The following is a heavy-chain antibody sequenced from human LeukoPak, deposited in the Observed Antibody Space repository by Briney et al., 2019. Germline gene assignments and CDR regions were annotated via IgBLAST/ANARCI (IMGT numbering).Heavy chain of an antibody. CDR2: IIPIFGTA. J-gene: IGHJ4*02. V-gene: IGHV1-69*05. Sequence: SVKVSCKASGGTFSSYAISWVRQAPGQGLEWMGRIIPIFGTANYAQKFQGRVTITTDESTSTAYMELSSLRSEDTAVYYCARDRAYDSSGYDDYWGQGTLVTVSS. D-gene: IGHD3-22*01. CDR3: ARDRAYDSSGYDDY. CDR1: GGTFSSYA.